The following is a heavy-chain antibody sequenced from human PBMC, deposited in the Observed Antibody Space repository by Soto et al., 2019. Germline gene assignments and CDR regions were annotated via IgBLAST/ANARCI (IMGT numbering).Heavy chain of an antibody. D-gene: IGHD6-19*01. CDR1: GFTFSSYG. CDR3: AKVLKAVAGTYDY. Sequence: GGSLRLSCAASGFTFSSYGMHWVRQAPGKGLEWVAVIWYDGSNKYYADSVKGRFTISRDNSKNTLYLQMNSLRAEDTAVYYCAKVLKAVAGTYDYWGQGTLVTVSS. J-gene: IGHJ4*02. CDR2: IWYDGSNK. V-gene: IGHV3-33*06.